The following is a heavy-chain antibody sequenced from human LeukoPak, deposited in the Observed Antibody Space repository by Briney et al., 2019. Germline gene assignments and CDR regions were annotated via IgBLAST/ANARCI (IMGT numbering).Heavy chain of an antibody. CDR3: ARETDSSSWYSLGYYYGMDV. CDR1: GYTFTSYY. J-gene: IGHJ6*02. Sequence: GASVKVSCKASGYTFTSYYMHWVRQAPGQGLEWMGIINPSGGSTSYAQRFQGRVTMTRDTSTSTVYMELSSLRSEDTAVYYCARETDSSSWYSLGYYYGMDVWGQGTTATVSS. CDR2: INPSGGST. V-gene: IGHV1-46*01. D-gene: IGHD6-13*01.